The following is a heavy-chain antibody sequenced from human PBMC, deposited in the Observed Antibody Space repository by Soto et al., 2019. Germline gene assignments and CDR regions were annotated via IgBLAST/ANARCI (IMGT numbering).Heavy chain of an antibody. CDR3: ANAGLKTPPFDFWSGYYSGDFDY. CDR2: ISGSGGST. Sequence: GGSLRLSCAASGFTFSSYAMSWVRQAPGKGLEWVSAISGSGGSTYYADSVKGRFTISRDNSKNTLYLQMNSLRAEDTAVYYCANAGLKTPPFDFWSGYYSGDFDYWGQGTLVTVSS. D-gene: IGHD3-3*01. CDR1: GFTFSSYA. J-gene: IGHJ4*02. V-gene: IGHV3-23*01.